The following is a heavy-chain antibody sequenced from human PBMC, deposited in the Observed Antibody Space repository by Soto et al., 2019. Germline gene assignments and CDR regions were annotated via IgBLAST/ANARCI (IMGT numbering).Heavy chain of an antibody. CDR3: ARDLSRTRTQHPIVVTEYTWFDP. V-gene: IGHV1-46*03. D-gene: IGHD2-15*01. CDR2: INPSGGST. J-gene: IGHJ5*02. CDR1: GYTFTSYY. Sequence: GASVKVSCKASGYTFTSYYMHWVRQAPGQGLEWMGIINPSGGSTSYAQKFQGRVTMTRDTSTSTVYMELSSLRSEDTAVYYCARDLSRTRTQHPIVVTEYTWFDPWGQGTLVTVSS.